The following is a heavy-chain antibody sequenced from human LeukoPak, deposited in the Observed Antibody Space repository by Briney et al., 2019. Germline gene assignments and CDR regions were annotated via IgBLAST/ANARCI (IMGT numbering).Heavy chain of an antibody. Sequence: SQTLSLTCTVSGGSISSGDYYWSWIRQPPGKGREWIGYIYYSGSTYYNPSLKSRVTISVDTSKNQFSLKLSSVTAADTAVYYCARALEVVVVFDYWGQGTLVTVSS. CDR2: IYYSGST. D-gene: IGHD3-22*01. V-gene: IGHV4-30-4*08. CDR1: GGSISSGDYY. J-gene: IGHJ4*02. CDR3: ARALEVVVVFDY.